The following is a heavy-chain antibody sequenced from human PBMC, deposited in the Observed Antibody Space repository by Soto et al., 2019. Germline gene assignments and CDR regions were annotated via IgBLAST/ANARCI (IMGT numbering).Heavy chain of an antibody. V-gene: IGHV4-30-4*01. Sequence: SETLSLTCTVSGGSISSGDYYWSWIRQPSGKGLEWIGYIYYSGSTYYNPSLKSRVTISVDTSKNQFSLKLSSVTAADTAVYYCARDSAITIFGVALASYGMDVWGQGTTVTVSS. CDR3: ARDSAITIFGVALASYGMDV. CDR2: IYYSGST. J-gene: IGHJ6*02. CDR1: GGSISSGDYY. D-gene: IGHD3-3*01.